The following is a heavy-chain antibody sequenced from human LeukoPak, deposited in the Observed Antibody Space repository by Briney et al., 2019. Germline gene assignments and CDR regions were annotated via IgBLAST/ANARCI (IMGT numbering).Heavy chain of an antibody. CDR3: ARGSGYDGFDY. J-gene: IGHJ4*02. CDR2: VYSGGSI. Sequence: GGSLKLSCAASGFTFSDSAMHWVRQAPGKGLEWVSVVYSGGSIYHADSVEGRFIVSRDTSKNTLYLQMNSLRAEDTAVYYCARGSGYDGFDYWGQGTLVTVSS. D-gene: IGHD3-22*01. V-gene: IGHV3-53*01. CDR1: GFTFSDSA.